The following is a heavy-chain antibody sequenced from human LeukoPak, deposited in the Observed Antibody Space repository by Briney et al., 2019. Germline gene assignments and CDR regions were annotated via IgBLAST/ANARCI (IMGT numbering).Heavy chain of an antibody. Sequence: GGSLRLSCAASGFTFSSYWMHWVRQAPGKGLVWVSRVNGDGSSTNYADSVKGRFTISRDNAKNTLYLQMNSLRAEDTAVYYCARVFGDYYPFDYWGQGTLVTVSS. D-gene: IGHD3-16*01. CDR3: ARVFGDYYPFDY. J-gene: IGHJ4*02. CDR2: VNGDGSST. CDR1: GFTFSSYW. V-gene: IGHV3-74*01.